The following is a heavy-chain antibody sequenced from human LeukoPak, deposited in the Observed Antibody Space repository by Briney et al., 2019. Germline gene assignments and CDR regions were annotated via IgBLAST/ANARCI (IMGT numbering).Heavy chain of an antibody. Sequence: GGSLRLSCAASGFTFSTYAMSWVRQAPGKGLEWVSTISGSGANTYYADSVRGRFTISRDNSKNTLYLQMNSLRAEDTAVYYCAKDQYRTFDYWGQGTLVTVSS. D-gene: IGHD5-18*01. CDR1: GFTFSTYA. CDR3: AKDQYRTFDY. CDR2: ISGSGANT. V-gene: IGHV3-23*01. J-gene: IGHJ4*02.